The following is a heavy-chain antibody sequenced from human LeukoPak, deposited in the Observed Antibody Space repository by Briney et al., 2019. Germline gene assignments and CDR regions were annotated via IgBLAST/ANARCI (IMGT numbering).Heavy chain of an antibody. D-gene: IGHD6-19*01. CDR3: ATGRYSSGWYSGADY. CDR2: INPNSGDT. V-gene: IGHV1-2*02. CDR1: GYTFTGYY. Sequence: ASVKVSCKASGYTFTGYYMHWVRQAPGQGLEWMGWINPNSGDTNYAQKLQGRVTMTTDTSTSTAYMELRSLRSDDPAVYYCATGRYSSGWYSGADYGAQEPLVPVSS. J-gene: IGHJ4*02.